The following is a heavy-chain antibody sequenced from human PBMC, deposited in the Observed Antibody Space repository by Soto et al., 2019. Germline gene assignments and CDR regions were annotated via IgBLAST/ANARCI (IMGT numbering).Heavy chain of an antibody. J-gene: IGHJ6*03. D-gene: IGHD1-1*01. CDR3: KRATRMLDHQYMDV. CDR1: GYTFTSYY. CDR2: INPGGDST. V-gene: IGHV1-46*01. Sequence: QVQLVQSGAEVKKPGASVKVACKTSGYTFTSYYIQWVRQAPGQGLEWMGVINPGGDSTTYAPKFKGRVTMTSDTSTSTVDMDLSRLRSEDKAVYYFKRATRMLDHQYMDVWGQGTTVTVSS.